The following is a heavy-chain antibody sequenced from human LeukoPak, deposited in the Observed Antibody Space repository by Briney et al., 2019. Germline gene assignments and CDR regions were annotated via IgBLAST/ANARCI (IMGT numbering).Heavy chain of an antibody. Sequence: GASVKVSCKASGGTFSSYAISWVRQAPGQGLEWMGRIIPILGIANYAQKFQGRVTITADKSTSTAYMELSTLRAEDTAVYFCARHNYYHFDYWGQGTLVTASS. V-gene: IGHV1-69*04. CDR2: IIPILGIA. CDR1: GGTFSSYA. D-gene: IGHD1-1*01. CDR3: ARHNYYHFDY. J-gene: IGHJ4*02.